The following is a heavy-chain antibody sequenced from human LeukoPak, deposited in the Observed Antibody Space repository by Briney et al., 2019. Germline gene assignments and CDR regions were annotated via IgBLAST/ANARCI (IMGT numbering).Heavy chain of an antibody. V-gene: IGHV4-38-2*02. J-gene: IGHJ4*02. CDR1: GYSISNGHV. Sequence: SETLSLTCSVSGYSISNGHVWAWVRQPPGKGLEWIGTIHHSGNTYYNPSLQSRVTVSVDTSRNQFSLRVYSVTAADTGAYYCARIDWTPDSWGQGTLVTVSS. D-gene: IGHD1-1*01. CDR2: IHHSGNT. CDR3: ARIDWTPDS.